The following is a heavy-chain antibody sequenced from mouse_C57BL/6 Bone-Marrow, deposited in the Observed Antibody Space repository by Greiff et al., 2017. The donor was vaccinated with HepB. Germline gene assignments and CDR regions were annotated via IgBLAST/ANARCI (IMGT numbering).Heavy chain of an antibody. J-gene: IGHJ1*03. CDR2: IYPGDGDT. CDR3: ARSPPDYYGSSYWYFDV. V-gene: IGHV1-82*01. CDR1: GYAFSSSW. Sequence: LVESGPELVKPGASVKISCKASGYAFSSSWMNWVKQRPGKGLEWIGRIYPGDGDTNYNGKFKGKATLTADKSSSTAYMQLSSLTSEDSAVYFCARSPPDYYGSSYWYFDVWGTGTTVTVSS. D-gene: IGHD1-1*01.